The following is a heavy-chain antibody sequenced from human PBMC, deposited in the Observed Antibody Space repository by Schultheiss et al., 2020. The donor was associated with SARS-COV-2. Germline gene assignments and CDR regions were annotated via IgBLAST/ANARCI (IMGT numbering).Heavy chain of an antibody. CDR3: ARTSPSPPRFGDANMGEFFDY. J-gene: IGHJ4*02. Sequence: SETLSLTCTVSGDSILSFGYYWGWIRQPPGKGLEWIGSLYHSGSTYYNPALKSRVTIGVDVSKNQFSLKLSSVTAADTAIYSCARTSPSPPRFGDANMGEFFDYWGQGALVTVSS. CDR1: GDSILSFGYY. CDR2: LYHSGST. V-gene: IGHV4-38-2*02. D-gene: IGHD3-16*01.